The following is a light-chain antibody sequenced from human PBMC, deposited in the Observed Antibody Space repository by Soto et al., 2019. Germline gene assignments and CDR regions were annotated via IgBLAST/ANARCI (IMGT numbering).Light chain of an antibody. V-gene: IGKV3-20*01. CDR2: GAS. J-gene: IGKJ1*01. Sequence: EIVLTQSPGTLSLSPGERATLSCRASQSVSSSYLAWYQQKPGQAPRLLIYGASSRATGIPDRFSGSGSGTDFTLTISGLEPEDFAVYYCQQYNNWPPTFGQGTKVDIK. CDR3: QQYNNWPPT. CDR1: QSVSSSY.